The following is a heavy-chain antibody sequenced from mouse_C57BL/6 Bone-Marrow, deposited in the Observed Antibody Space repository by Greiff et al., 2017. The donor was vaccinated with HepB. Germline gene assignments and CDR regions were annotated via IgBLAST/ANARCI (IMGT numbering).Heavy chain of an antibody. J-gene: IGHJ3*01. CDR1: GYTFTGYW. D-gene: IGHD1-1*01. Sequence: QVQLQQSGAELMKPGASVTLSCKATGYTFTGYWFEWVKQRPGHGLEWIGEILPGSGSTNYNEKFKGKATFTADTSSNTAYMQFSSLTTEDSAIYYCARRDYGTSWGFAYWGQGTLVTVSA. CDR2: ILPGSGST. CDR3: ARRDYGTSWGFAY. V-gene: IGHV1-9*01.